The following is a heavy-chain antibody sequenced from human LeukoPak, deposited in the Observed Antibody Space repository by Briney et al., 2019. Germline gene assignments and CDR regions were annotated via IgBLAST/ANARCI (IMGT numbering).Heavy chain of an antibody. V-gene: IGHV4-39*01. Sequence: SETLSLTCTVSGGSISSSSYYWGWIRQPPGQGLEWIGSIYYSGSTYYNPSLKSRVTISVDTSKNQFSLKLSSVTAADTAVYYCARHLMVGPNILLWFGDHWFDPWGQGTLVTVSS. CDR2: IYYSGST. CDR1: GGSISSSSYY. D-gene: IGHD3-10*01. CDR3: ARHLMVGPNILLWFGDHWFDP. J-gene: IGHJ5*02.